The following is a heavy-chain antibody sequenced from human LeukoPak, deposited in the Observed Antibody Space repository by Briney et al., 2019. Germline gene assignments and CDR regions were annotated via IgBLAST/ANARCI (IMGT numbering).Heavy chain of an antibody. V-gene: IGHV4-39*01. CDR1: GGSISSSSYY. D-gene: IGHD6-19*01. CDR3: ARLGTRAVAATGAGH. CDR2: ISYSGST. Sequence: SETLSLTCTVSGGSISSSSYYWGWIRQPPGTGLEWIGSISYSGSTYYNPSLKSRVTISVDTSKNQFSLKPSSVTAADTAVYYCARLGTRAVAATGAGHWGQGTLVTVSS. J-gene: IGHJ4*02.